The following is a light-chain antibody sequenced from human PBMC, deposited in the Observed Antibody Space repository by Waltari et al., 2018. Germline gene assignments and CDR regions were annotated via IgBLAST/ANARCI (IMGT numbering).Light chain of an antibody. CDR2: GAS. Sequence: EIVMTQSPATLSVSRGGSATVSCRASLSIDVRLAWYQQKPGQPPRLPFHGASTRDTGIPVRFSGSGSGTDFTLTITGLQSEDFAVYFCQQYNQWPLTFGRGTKVEIK. CDR3: QQYNQWPLT. V-gene: IGKV3-15*01. CDR1: LSIDVR. J-gene: IGKJ4*01.